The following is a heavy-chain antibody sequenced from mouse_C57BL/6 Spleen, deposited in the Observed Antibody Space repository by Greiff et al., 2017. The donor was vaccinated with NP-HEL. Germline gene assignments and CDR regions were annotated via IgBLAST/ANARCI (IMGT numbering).Heavy chain of an antibody. Sequence: EVQRVESGGGLVQPGGSLKLSCAASGFTFSDYGMAWVRQAPRKGPAWVAFISNLAYSIYYADTVTGRFTISRENAKNTLYLEMSSLRSEDTAMYYCARGTTGGFDYWGQGTTLTVSS. CDR1: GFTFSDYG. J-gene: IGHJ2*01. V-gene: IGHV5-15*01. D-gene: IGHD4-1*01. CDR3: ARGTTGGFDY. CDR2: ISNLAYSI.